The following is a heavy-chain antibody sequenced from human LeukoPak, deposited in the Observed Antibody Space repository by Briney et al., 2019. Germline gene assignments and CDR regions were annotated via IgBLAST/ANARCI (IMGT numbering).Heavy chain of an antibody. V-gene: IGHV3-48*03. CDR2: IGGSGSPT. Sequence: PGGSLRLSCVVSGFNFGSHEMSWVRQAPGKGLEWVSYIGGSGSPTHYADSVKGRFTVSRDNAKNSLYLQLNNLRAEDTAVYYCAREIIPTPDTFDIWGQGTVVTVSS. J-gene: IGHJ3*02. D-gene: IGHD2-15*01. CDR3: AREIIPTPDTFDI. CDR1: GFNFGSHE.